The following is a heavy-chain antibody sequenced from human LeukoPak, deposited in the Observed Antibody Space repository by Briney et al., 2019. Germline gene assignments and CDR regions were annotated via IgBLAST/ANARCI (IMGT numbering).Heavy chain of an antibody. Sequence: SGTLSLTCAVYGGSFSGYYWSWIRQPPGKGLEWIGEINHSGSTNYNPSLKSRVTISVDTSRNQFSLKLSSVTAADTAVYYCARVPPGLGYGMDVWGQGTTVTVSS. J-gene: IGHJ6*02. D-gene: IGHD6-19*01. CDR3: ARVPPGLGYGMDV. CDR1: GGSFSGYY. CDR2: INHSGST. V-gene: IGHV4-34*01.